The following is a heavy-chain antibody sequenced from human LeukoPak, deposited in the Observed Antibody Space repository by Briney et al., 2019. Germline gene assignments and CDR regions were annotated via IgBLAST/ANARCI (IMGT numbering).Heavy chain of an antibody. CDR3: ARSIPYGTTWYGRSDY. CDR1: GFTFDDCA. J-gene: IGHJ4*02. CDR2: ISWNSGSI. Sequence: GGSLRLSCAASGFTFDDCAMHWVRQAPGKGLEWVSGISWNSGSIGYADSVKGRFTISRDNAKNSLYLQMNSLRAEDTAIYYCARSIPYGTTWYGRSDYWGQGTLVTVSS. D-gene: IGHD6-13*01. V-gene: IGHV3-9*01.